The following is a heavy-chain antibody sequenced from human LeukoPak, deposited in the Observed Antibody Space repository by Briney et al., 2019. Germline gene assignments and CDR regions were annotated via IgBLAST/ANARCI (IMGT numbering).Heavy chain of an antibody. V-gene: IGHV3-30*02. J-gene: IGHJ4*02. CDR2: IRYDGSNK. CDR1: GFTFSSYG. D-gene: IGHD3-16*02. CDR3: ARLYYDYVWGSYRSAAWFDY. Sequence: GGSLRLSCAASGFTFSSYGMHWVRQAPGKGLEWVAFIRYDGSNKYYADSVKGRFTISRDNPKNTLYVQMNSLRAEDTAVYYCARLYYDYVWGSYRSAAWFDYWGQGTLVTVSS.